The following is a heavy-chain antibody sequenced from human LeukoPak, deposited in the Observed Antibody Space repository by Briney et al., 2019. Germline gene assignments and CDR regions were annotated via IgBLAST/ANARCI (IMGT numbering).Heavy chain of an antibody. CDR3: ARGKGSSRAPWFDP. CDR2: INHSGSS. J-gene: IGHJ5*02. Sequence: SGTLCLTCAVYGGSFSGYYWSWIRQPPGKGLEWVGEINHSGSSTYNPSLKSRVTISVDTSKNHFSLKLSSVTAADTAVYYCARGKGSSRAPWFDPWGQGTLVTVSS. D-gene: IGHD6-13*01. V-gene: IGHV4-34*01. CDR1: GGSFSGYY.